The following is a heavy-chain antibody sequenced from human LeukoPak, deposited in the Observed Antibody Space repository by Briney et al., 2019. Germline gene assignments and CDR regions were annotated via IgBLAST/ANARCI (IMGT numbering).Heavy chain of an antibody. Sequence: ASVKVSCKASGYTFSNYYMHWVRQAPGQGLEWMGIINPSGGTSYAQKFQGRVTMTRDMSTSTVYMEVSSLRAEDTAVYYCAREEATELHGGYWGQGTLVTVSS. V-gene: IGHV1-46*01. CDR2: INPSGGT. J-gene: IGHJ4*02. D-gene: IGHD1-7*01. CDR1: GYTFSNYY. CDR3: AREEATELHGGY.